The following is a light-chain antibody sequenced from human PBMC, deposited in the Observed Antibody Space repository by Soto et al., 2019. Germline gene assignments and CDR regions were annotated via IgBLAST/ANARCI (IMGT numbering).Light chain of an antibody. CDR1: QDITNH. J-gene: IGKJ1*01. CDR3: QKYDDVPQ. V-gene: IGKV1-33*01. Sequence: DIQMTQSPSSLSASVGDTVTITCQASQDITNHLNWYQQKPGKAPNLLIYDASHLETGVPSRFSGSGSGTYFTLTISSLQPEDIATYYCQKYDDVPQFGPGTKVEIK. CDR2: DAS.